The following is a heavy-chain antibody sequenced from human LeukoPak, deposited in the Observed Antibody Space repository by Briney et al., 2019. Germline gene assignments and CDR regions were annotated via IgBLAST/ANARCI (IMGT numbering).Heavy chain of an antibody. Sequence: GGSLRLSCAASGFILSNYGMHWVRQAPGKGLEWVAVIWYDENNKYYTDSVKGRFTISRDNPKNTLYLQMNSLRAEDTAVYYCAREWGYGDPFGFFDYWGQGTLVTVSS. V-gene: IGHV3-33*01. D-gene: IGHD4-17*01. CDR1: GFILSNYG. CDR3: AREWGYGDPFGFFDY. CDR2: IWYDENNK. J-gene: IGHJ4*02.